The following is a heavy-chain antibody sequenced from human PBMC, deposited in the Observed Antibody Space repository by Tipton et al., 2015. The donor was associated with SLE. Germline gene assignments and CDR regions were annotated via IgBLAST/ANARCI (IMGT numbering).Heavy chain of an antibody. V-gene: IGHV4-59*01. J-gene: IGHJ3*02. Sequence: TLSLTCTVSGGSISSYYWSWIRQPPGKGLEWIGYIYYSVSTNYNPSLHSRVPISVDTSKNQFSLKLSSVTAADTAVYYCARLRLSAFDIWGQGTMVTVSS. D-gene: IGHD2/OR15-2a*01. CDR2: IYYSVST. CDR1: GGSISSYY. CDR3: ARLRLSAFDI.